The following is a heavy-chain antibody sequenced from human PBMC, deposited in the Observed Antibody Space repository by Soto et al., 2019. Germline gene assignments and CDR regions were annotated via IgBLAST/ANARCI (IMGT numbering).Heavy chain of an antibody. J-gene: IGHJ4*02. CDR1: GFSFSSFA. D-gene: IGHD3-22*01. CDR2: ISGPGRTM. CDR3: ARDYYKYYDSSGYYRSPAY. Sequence: PGGSLRLSCVPSGFSFSSFAMGWVRQAPGKGLEWVSHISGPGRTMYYADSVKGRFTISRDNSRNTLFLQMNSLRAEDTAVYYCARDYYKYYDSSGYYRSPAYWGQGTLVTVSS. V-gene: IGHV3-23*01.